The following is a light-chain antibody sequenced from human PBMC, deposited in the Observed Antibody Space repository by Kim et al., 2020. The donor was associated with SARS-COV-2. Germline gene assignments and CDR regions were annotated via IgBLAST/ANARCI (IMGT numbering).Light chain of an antibody. CDR2: GKN. Sequence: SSELTQDPAVSVALGQTVRITCQGDDLRRYYASWYQQKPGQAPVFVIYGKNNRPSGIPDRFSGSSSGNTASLTITGAQAEDEADYYCNSRDSSGKHVAFGGGTQLTVL. V-gene: IGLV3-19*01. CDR3: NSRDSSGKHVA. CDR1: DLRRYY. J-gene: IGLJ2*01.